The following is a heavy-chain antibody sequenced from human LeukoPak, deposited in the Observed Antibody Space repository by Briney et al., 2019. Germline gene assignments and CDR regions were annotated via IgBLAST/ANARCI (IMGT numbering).Heavy chain of an antibody. V-gene: IGHV4-30-2*01. Sequence: SETLSLTCTVSGGSISSGGYYWSWIRQPPGKGPEWIGYIYHSGSTYYNPSLKSRVTISVDRSKNQFSLKLSSVTAADTAVYYCARGPLGYCSSTSCLNWFDPGAREPWSPSPQ. J-gene: IGHJ5*02. CDR3: ARGPLGYCSSTSCLNWFDP. CDR1: GGSISSGGYY. D-gene: IGHD2-2*01. CDR2: IYHSGST.